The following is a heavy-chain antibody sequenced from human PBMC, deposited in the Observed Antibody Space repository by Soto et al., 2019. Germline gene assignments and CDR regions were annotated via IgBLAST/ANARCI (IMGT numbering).Heavy chain of an antibody. CDR2: VSGGGGTT. D-gene: IGHD3-10*01. Sequence: PGGSLRLSCAASGFTFSDYTMSWVRQAPGKGLEWVSAVSGGGGTTWYADSVKGRFTISRDTSKNTVYLQMNSLRAEDTAVYYCAKGSASVRPYYFDYWGQGTLVTVSS. CDR3: AKGSASVRPYYFDY. J-gene: IGHJ4*02. V-gene: IGHV3-23*01. CDR1: GFTFSDYT.